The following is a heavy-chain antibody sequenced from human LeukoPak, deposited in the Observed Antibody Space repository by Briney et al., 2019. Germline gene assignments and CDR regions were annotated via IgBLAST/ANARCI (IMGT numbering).Heavy chain of an antibody. CDR3: ARPTVMNDYDALDAFDI. V-gene: IGHV3-30*03. CDR2: ISHEASAQ. CDR1: GFTFSNHG. Sequence: GRSLRLSCAASGFTFSNHGMHWVRQAPGKGLEWVAVISHEASAQYYTDTVEGRFTISRDNSKNTLYLQMNSLRAEDTAVYYCARPTVMNDYDALDAFDIWGQGTMVTVSS. J-gene: IGHJ3*02. D-gene: IGHD4-17*01.